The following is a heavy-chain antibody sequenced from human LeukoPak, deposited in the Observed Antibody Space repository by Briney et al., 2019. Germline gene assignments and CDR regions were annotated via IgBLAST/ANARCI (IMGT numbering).Heavy chain of an antibody. CDR3: AKDETGYCSGGSCYGGDY. V-gene: IGHV3-23*01. CDR2: ISGSGGST. D-gene: IGHD2-15*01. CDR1: GFTFSSYA. Sequence: PGGSLRLSCAASGFTFSSYAMSWVRQAPGKGLEWVSAISGSGGSTYYADSVKGRFTISRDNSKNTLYLQMNSLRAEDTAVYYCAKDETGYCSGGSCYGGDYWGQGTLVTVSS. J-gene: IGHJ4*02.